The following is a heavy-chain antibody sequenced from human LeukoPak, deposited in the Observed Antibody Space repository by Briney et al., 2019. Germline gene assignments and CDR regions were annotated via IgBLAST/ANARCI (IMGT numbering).Heavy chain of an antibody. Sequence: SVKVSCKASGGTFSSYAISWARQAPGQGLEWMGGIIPIFGTANYAQKFQGRVTITADESTSTAYMELSSLRSEDTAVYYCTRESFGSSRPSDYWGQGTLVTVSS. V-gene: IGHV1-69*13. CDR3: TRESFGSSRPSDY. J-gene: IGHJ4*02. CDR1: GGTFSSYA. CDR2: IIPIFGTA. D-gene: IGHD6-13*01.